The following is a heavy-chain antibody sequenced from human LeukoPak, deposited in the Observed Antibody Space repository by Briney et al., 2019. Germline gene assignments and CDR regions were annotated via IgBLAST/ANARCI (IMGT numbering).Heavy chain of an antibody. Sequence: SETLSLTYTVSGGSISSGSYYWSWIRQPAGKGLEWIGRIYTSGSTNYNPSLKSRVTISVDTSKNQFSLKLSSVTAADTAVYYCARGCYDFWSGYYEDWFDPWGQGTLVTVSS. V-gene: IGHV4-61*02. CDR1: GGSISSGSYY. CDR2: IYTSGST. CDR3: ARGCYDFWSGYYEDWFDP. D-gene: IGHD3-3*01. J-gene: IGHJ5*02.